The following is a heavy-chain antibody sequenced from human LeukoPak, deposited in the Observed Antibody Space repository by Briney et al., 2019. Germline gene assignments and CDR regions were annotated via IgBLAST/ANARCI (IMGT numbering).Heavy chain of an antibody. CDR2: ISWNSGSI. CDR1: GFTFADYA. J-gene: IGHJ6*02. Sequence: PGGSLRLSCAASGFTFADYAMHWVRHAPGKGLEWVSGISWNSGSIGYADSVKGRFTISRDNAKNSLYLQINSLRAEAPALIYCAKDITGSSYYGRYVWGQGTTVTVSS. V-gene: IGHV3-9*01. CDR3: AKDITGSSYYGRYV. D-gene: IGHD3-10*01.